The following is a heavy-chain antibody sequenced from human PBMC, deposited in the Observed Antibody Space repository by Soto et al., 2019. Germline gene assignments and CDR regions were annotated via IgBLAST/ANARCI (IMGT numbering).Heavy chain of an antibody. J-gene: IGHJ4*02. D-gene: IGHD3-22*01. CDR1: GFTFSNVW. CDR2: ILTKSEGGTT. Sequence: PGGSLRLSCAASGFTFSNVWMNWVRQAPGKGLEWVGRILTKSEGGTTEYTAPVKGRFAISRDGSRNTLYLQMNSLRTEDTAVYYCTTTPYYYDTTGYLFDYWGQGTLVTVSS. CDR3: TTTPYYYDTTGYLFDY. V-gene: IGHV3-15*01.